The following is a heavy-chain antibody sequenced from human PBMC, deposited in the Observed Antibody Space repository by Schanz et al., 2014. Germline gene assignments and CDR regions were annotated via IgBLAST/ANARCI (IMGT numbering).Heavy chain of an antibody. V-gene: IGHV3-23*04. D-gene: IGHD3-9*01. CDR2: LSEGGGGT. CDR3: AKAADWPVTRFDP. J-gene: IGHJ5*02. Sequence: EVQLVESGGGLVQPGGSLRLSCAASGFSVGNKYMNWVRQAPGKGLEWVSALSEGGGGTHYADSVRGRFTISSDSSKNTLYLQMSSLRADDTAGYYCAKAADWPVTRFDPWGQGTLVTVSS. CDR1: GFSVGNKY.